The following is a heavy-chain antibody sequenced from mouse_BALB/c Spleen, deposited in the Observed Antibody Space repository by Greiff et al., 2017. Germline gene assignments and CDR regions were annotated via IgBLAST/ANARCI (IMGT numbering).Heavy chain of an antibody. J-gene: IGHJ3*01. Sequence: QVQLKESGPGLVAPSQSLSITCTVSGFSLTSYGVHWVRQPPGKGLEWLGVIWAGGSTNYNSALMSRLSISKDNSKSQVFLKMNSLQTDDTAMYYCAREYGNYEPFAYWGQGTLVTVSA. CDR3: AREYGNYEPFAY. CDR2: IWAGGST. V-gene: IGHV2-9*02. CDR1: GFSLTSYG. D-gene: IGHD2-10*02.